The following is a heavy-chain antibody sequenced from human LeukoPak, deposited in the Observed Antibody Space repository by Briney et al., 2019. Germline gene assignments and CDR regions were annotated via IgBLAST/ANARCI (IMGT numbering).Heavy chain of an antibody. J-gene: IGHJ4*02. CDR3: ARGLQPL. V-gene: IGHV3-66*02. CDR2: IYSGGST. Sequence: KGQEWVSVIYSGGSTYYADSVKGRFTISRDNSKNTLYLQMNSLRAEDTAVYYCARGLQPLWGQGTLVTVSS. D-gene: IGHD5-24*01.